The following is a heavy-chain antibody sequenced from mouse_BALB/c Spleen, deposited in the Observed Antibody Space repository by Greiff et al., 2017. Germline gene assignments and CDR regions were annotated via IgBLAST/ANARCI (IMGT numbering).Heavy chain of an antibody. CDR3: ARMDDYDVNYAMDY. V-gene: IGHV5-12-1*01. J-gene: IGHJ4*01. CDR1: GFAFSSYD. D-gene: IGHD2-4*01. CDR2: ISSGGGST. Sequence: EVHLVESGGGLVKPGGSLKLSCAASGFAFSSYDMSWVRQPPEKRLEWVAYISSGGGSTYYPDTVKGRFTISRDNAKNTLYLQMSSLKSEDTAMYYCARMDDYDVNYAMDYWGQGTSVTVSS.